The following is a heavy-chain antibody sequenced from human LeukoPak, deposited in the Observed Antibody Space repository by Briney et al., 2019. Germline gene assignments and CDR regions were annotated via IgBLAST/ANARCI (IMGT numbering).Heavy chain of an antibody. Sequence: SETLSLTCTVSGGSISSYYWSWIRQPPGKGLEWIGYIYYSGSTNYNPSLKSRVTISVDTSKNQFSLKLSSVTAADTAVYYCARLTVISAFDIWGQGTMVTVSS. V-gene: IGHV4-59*01. J-gene: IGHJ3*02. CDR2: IYYSGST. CDR1: GGSISSYY. D-gene: IGHD4-11*01. CDR3: ARLTVISAFDI.